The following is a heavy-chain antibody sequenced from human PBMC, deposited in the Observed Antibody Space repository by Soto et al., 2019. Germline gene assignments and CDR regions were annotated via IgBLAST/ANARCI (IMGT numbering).Heavy chain of an antibody. Sequence: QVQLQESGPGLVKPSETLSLTCAVSGGSISSYYWSWIRQPPGKGLEWIGYFYYSGSTNYNPSLKSRVTISVDTSKSQFSLKLSSVTAADTAVYYCARGALTTYFDYWGQGTLVTVSS. CDR2: FYYSGST. CDR3: ARGALTTYFDY. J-gene: IGHJ4*02. CDR1: GGSISSYY. V-gene: IGHV4-59*01.